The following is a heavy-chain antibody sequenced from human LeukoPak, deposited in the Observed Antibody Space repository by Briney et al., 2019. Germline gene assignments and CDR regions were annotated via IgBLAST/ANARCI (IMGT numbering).Heavy chain of an antibody. CDR3: VRELGEAGS. D-gene: IGHD3-16*01. CDR1: GFTVSTNY. CDR2: IYSGGST. Sequence: GGSLRLSCAAYGFTVSTNYMTWVRQAPGKGLEWVSVIYSGGSTYYADSVKGRFTISRHNSKNTLYLEMNSLRPEDTAVYYCVRELGEAGSWGQGTLVTVSS. J-gene: IGHJ5*02. V-gene: IGHV3-53*04.